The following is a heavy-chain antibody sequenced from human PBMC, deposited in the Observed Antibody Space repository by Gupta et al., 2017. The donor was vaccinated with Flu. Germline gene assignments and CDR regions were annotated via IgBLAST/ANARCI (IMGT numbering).Heavy chain of an antibody. CDR2: ISGSGDNT. CDR3: AKDQRFGVLLH. J-gene: IGHJ4*02. D-gene: IGHD3-10*01. CDR1: GITLSSSA. V-gene: IGHV3-23*01. Sequence: EVQLLESGGGLVQPGGSLRLSCVGSGITLSSSAMSWVRQAPGKGLEWVSAISGSGDNTYYADSVTGRFTISRDNAKDTLYLQMNSLGVDDTAIYYCAKDQRFGVLLHWGQGSLVTVSS.